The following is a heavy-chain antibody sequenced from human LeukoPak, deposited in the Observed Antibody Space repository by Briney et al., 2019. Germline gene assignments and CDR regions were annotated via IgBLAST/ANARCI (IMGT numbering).Heavy chain of an antibody. D-gene: IGHD6-13*01. CDR2: IYYSGST. J-gene: IGHJ6*02. V-gene: IGHV4-59*01. Sequence: SEALSLTCTVSGGSISSYYWSWIRQPPGKGLEWIGYIYYSGSTNYNPSLKSRVTISVDTSKNQFSLKLSSVTAADTAVYYCARDAPDRSWYPPYYYYGMDVWGQGTTVTVSS. CDR1: GGSISSYY. CDR3: ARDAPDRSWYPPYYYYGMDV.